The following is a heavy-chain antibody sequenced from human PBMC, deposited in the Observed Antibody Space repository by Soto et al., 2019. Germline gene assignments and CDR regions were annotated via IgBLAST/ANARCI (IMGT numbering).Heavy chain of an antibody. D-gene: IGHD2-2*01. Sequence: GGSLRLSCAASGFTFSSYSMNWVRQAPGKGLEWVSSISSSSSYIYYADSVKGRLTITRDNAKNSLYLQMNSLRAEDTAVYYCARDIVVVPAAMDAFDIWGQGTMVTVSS. CDR1: GFTFSSYS. CDR3: ARDIVVVPAAMDAFDI. J-gene: IGHJ3*02. CDR2: ISSSSSYI. V-gene: IGHV3-21*01.